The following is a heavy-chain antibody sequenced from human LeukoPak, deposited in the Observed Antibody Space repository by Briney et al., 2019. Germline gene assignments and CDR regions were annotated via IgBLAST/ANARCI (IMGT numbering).Heavy chain of an antibody. V-gene: IGHV1-2*02. Sequence: GASVKVSCKASGYTFTGYYMHWVRQAPGQGLEWMGWINPNSGGTNYAQKFQGRVTMTRDTSISTAYMELSRLRSDDTAVYYCARDHEPMGAYFYYMDVWGKGTTVTISS. CDR3: ARDHEPMGAYFYYMDV. D-gene: IGHD3-10*01. CDR1: GYTFTGYY. J-gene: IGHJ6*03. CDR2: INPNSGGT.